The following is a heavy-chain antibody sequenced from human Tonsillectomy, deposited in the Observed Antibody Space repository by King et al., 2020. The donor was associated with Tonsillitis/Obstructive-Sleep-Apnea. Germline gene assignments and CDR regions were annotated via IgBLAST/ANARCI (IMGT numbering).Heavy chain of an antibody. D-gene: IGHD7-27*01. V-gene: IGHV3-23*04. Sequence: VQLVESGGILLQPGGSLTLSCAASGFTFSNHAMTWVRQAPGKGLEWVSSISSSGAFTYFADSVMGRLAISRDISKNTLYLQMNSLGAEDTALYYCAKQVGGPTGDRHLDHWGQGTLVTVPS. CDR2: ISSSGAFT. J-gene: IGHJ4*02. CDR1: GFTFSNHA. CDR3: AKQVGGPTGDRHLDH.